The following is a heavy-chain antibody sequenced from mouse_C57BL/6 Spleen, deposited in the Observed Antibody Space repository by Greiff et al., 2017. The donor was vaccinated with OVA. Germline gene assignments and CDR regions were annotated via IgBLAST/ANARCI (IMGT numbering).Heavy chain of an antibody. D-gene: IGHD1-1*01. CDR2: ISSGSSTI. V-gene: IGHV5-17*01. CDR1: GFTFSDYG. Sequence: EVQVVESGGGLVKPGGSLKLSCAASGFTFSDYGMHWVRQAPEKGLEWVAYISSGSSTIYYADTVKGRFTISRDNAKNTLFLQMTSLRSEDTAMYYCARGYYGSSSAWFAYWGQGTLVTVSA. CDR3: ARGYYGSSSAWFAY. J-gene: IGHJ3*01.